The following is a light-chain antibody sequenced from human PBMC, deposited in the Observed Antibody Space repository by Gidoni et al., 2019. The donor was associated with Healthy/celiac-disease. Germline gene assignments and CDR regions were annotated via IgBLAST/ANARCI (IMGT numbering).Light chain of an antibody. V-gene: IGKV1-39*01. CDR3: QQSYSTPRT. J-gene: IGKJ1*01. CDR1: QSISSY. CDR2: AAS. Sequence: NQMTPSPSSLTASVGDSVTLTCRASQSISSYLNRYQQKPGKAPKLLIYAASSLQSEVPSRFSGSGSGTDFTLTISSLQPEYFATYYCQQSYSTPRTFGQGTKVEIK.